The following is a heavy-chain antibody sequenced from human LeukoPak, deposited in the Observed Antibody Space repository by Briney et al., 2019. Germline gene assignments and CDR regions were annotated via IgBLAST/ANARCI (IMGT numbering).Heavy chain of an antibody. V-gene: IGHV1-69*05. CDR2: IIPIFGTA. Sequence: ASVKVSCKASGGTFSSYAISWERQAPGQGHEWMGGIIPIFGTANYAQKFQGRVTITTDESTSTAYMELSSLRSEDTAVYYCARGATWELYYWGQGTLVTVSS. CDR3: ARGATWELYY. D-gene: IGHD1-26*01. J-gene: IGHJ4*02. CDR1: GGTFSSYA.